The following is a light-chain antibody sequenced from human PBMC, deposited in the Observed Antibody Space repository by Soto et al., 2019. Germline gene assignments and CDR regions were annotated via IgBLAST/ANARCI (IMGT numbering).Light chain of an antibody. Sequence: DIMMTQSPLTLPVTPGEPASIPCRSSQSLVHSNGYHYLDWYLLKPGKSPQFXIYLGSDRASGVPDQFTCSGAGTDCTRKISRVQAEDFCVDSCIQTLQTPLTFGGGTKVDIK. J-gene: IGKJ4*01. CDR1: QSLVHSNGYHY. V-gene: IGKV2-28*01. CDR3: IQTLQTPLT. CDR2: LGS.